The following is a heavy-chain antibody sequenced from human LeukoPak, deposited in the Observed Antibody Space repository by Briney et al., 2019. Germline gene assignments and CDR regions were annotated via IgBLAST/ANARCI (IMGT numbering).Heavy chain of an antibody. CDR3: AKSVVVAARFDY. J-gene: IGHJ4*02. CDR1: GFTFSSYA. D-gene: IGHD2-15*01. V-gene: IGHV3-23*01. Sequence: GGSLRLSCAASGFTFSSYAMNWVRQAPGKGLEWVSGIMGSGDTTYYADSVKGRFTISRDNSKNTLYLQMNSLRAEDPAVYYCAKSVVVAARFDYWGQGTPVTVSS. CDR2: IMGSGDTT.